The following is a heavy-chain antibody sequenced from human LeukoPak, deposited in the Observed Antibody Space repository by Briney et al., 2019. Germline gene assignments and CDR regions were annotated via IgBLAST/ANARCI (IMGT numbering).Heavy chain of an antibody. D-gene: IGHD6-19*01. CDR3: AKGVAVAGTHAFVI. Sequence: GGSLRLSCAASGFTFSSYGMHWVRQAPGKGLEWVAVIWYDGSNKYYADSVKGRFTISRDNSKNTLYLQMNSLRAEDTAVYYCAKGVAVAGTHAFVIWGQGTMVTVSS. CDR2: IWYDGSNK. V-gene: IGHV3-33*06. J-gene: IGHJ3*02. CDR1: GFTFSSYG.